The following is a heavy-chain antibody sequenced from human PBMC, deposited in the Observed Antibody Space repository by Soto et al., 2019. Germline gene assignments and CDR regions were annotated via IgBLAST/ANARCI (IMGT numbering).Heavy chain of an antibody. CDR1: GFTFSSYS. CDR2: ISSSSSYI. CDR3: ARDGCSSTSCYPHYYYYYMDV. D-gene: IGHD2-2*01. V-gene: IGHV3-21*01. J-gene: IGHJ6*03. Sequence: VQLVESGGGLVKPGGSLRLSCAASGFTFSSYSMNWVRQAPGKGLEWVSSISSSSSYIYYADSVKGRFTISRDNAKNSLYLQMNSLRAEDTAVYYCARDGCSSTSCYPHYYYYYMDVWGKGTTVTVSS.